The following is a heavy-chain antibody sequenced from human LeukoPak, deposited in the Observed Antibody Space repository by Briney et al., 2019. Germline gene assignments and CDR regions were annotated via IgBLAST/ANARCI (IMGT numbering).Heavy chain of an antibody. CDR2: SKNKTDGGAT. J-gene: IGHJ3*02. V-gene: IGHV3-15*01. CDR3: ITDPGEWEPI. D-gene: IGHD1-26*01. CDR1: GLTFSNAW. Sequence: GGSLSLSCAPSGLTFSNAWMSWARHDPGEGLEWYGRSKNKTDGGATDCVTTVKGSSNISRDDSINTLYLQMNGVKIEDTAVYYCITDPGEWEPIWGQGTMVTVSS.